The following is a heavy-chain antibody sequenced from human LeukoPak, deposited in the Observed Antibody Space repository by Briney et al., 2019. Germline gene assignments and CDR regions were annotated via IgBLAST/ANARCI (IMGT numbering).Heavy chain of an antibody. D-gene: IGHD3-22*01. CDR2: INPNSGGT. CDR3: ARPDYYDSSGYPLDY. J-gene: IGHJ4*02. CDR1: GYTFTGYY. Sequence: ASVKVSCKASGYTFTGYYMHWVRQAPGQGLEWMGWINPNSGGTNYAQKFQGRVTMTRDTSISTAYMELSRLRSDDTAVYYCARPDYYDSSGYPLDYWGQGTLVTVSS. V-gene: IGHV1-2*02.